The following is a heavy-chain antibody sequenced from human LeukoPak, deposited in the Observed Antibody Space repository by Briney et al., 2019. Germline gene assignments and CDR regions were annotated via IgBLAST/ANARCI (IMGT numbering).Heavy chain of an antibody. D-gene: IGHD3-9*01. CDR2: INPNSGGT. CDR3: ERDYDILTGYYMGDAFDI. CDR1: GYSFTGYY. V-gene: IGHV1-2*02. Sequence: GASVKVSCTASGYSFTGYYMHWVRQAPGQGLEWMGWINPNSGGTNYAQKFQGRVTMTRDTSISTAYMELSRLRSDDTAVYYCERDYDILTGYYMGDAFDIWGQGTMVTVSS. J-gene: IGHJ3*02.